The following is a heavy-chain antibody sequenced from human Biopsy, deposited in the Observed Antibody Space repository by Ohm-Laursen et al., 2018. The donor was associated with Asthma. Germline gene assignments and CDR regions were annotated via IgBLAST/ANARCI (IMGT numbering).Heavy chain of an antibody. J-gene: IGHJ4*02. CDR1: GFSFSNYG. V-gene: IGHV3-30*18. Sequence: SLRLSCTAPGFSFSNYGMHWVRQAPGKGLDWVAVISFDGTNRNYTDSVKGRSTISRDNSRNTLHLEMNSLRAEDTAVYFCAKEVFPGWELRRGPDSWGQGTLVTVSS. CDR3: AKEVFPGWELRRGPDS. CDR2: ISFDGTNR. D-gene: IGHD1-26*01.